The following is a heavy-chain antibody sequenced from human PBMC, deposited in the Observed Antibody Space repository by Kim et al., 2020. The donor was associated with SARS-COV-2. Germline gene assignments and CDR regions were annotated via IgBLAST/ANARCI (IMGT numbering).Heavy chain of an antibody. Sequence: SETLSLTCTVSGGSISSGGSYWSWIRQHPGKVLEWIGHMYHSGNTYYNPSLKSRLVISMDTSKNQFSLKLSSVTAADTAVYYCARLLGDYGDFGWYFDSWGQGSLVTVSS. CDR3: ARLLGDYGDFGWYFDS. CDR1: GGSISSGGSY. V-gene: IGHV4-31*03. D-gene: IGHD3-16*01. J-gene: IGHJ4*02. CDR2: MYHSGNT.